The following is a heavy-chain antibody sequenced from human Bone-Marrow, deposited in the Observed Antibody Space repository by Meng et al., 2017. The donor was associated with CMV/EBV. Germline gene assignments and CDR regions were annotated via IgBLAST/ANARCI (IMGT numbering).Heavy chain of an antibody. CDR1: GYTFTGYY. V-gene: IGHV1-2*02. J-gene: IGHJ5*02. D-gene: IGHD2-15*01. CDR3: ARELRIGSWFDP. CDR2: INPNSGGT. Sequence: ASVKVSCKASGYTFTGYYMHWVRQAPGQGLEWMGWINPNSGGTNYTQKFQGRVTMTRDTSISTAYMELSRLRSDDTAVYYCARELRIGSWFDPWGQGTLVTVSS.